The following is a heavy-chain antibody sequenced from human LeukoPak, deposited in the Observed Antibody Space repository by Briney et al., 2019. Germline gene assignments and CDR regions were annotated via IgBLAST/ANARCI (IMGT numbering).Heavy chain of an antibody. CDR1: RGTLSPYG. V-gene: IGHV1-69*05. D-gene: IGHD3-16*02. J-gene: IGHJ1*01. Sequence: ASVKVSCEASRGTLSPYGIGWVRQAPGHGLEWMGGIIPKFGSANYAQKFQDRLTLTTDESTSTAYMELSNLRSEDTAVYFCARDNFAPSGVKYFQLWGPGTLVTVSS. CDR2: IIPKFGSA. CDR3: ARDNFAPSGVKYFQL.